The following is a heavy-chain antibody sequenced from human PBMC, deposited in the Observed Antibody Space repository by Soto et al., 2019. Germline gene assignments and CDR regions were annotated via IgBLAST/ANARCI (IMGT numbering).Heavy chain of an antibody. CDR2: IWYDGSNK. V-gene: IGHV3-33*01. CDR3: GRESTTALENWYFDL. D-gene: IGHD4-17*01. CDR1: GFTFSSYG. J-gene: IGHJ2*01. Sequence: GGSLRLSCAASGFTFSSYGMHWVRQAPGKGLEWVAVIWYDGSNKYYADSVKGRFTISRDNSKSTLYLQMNSLRAEDTAVYYCGRESTTALENWYFDLWGRGTLVTVSS.